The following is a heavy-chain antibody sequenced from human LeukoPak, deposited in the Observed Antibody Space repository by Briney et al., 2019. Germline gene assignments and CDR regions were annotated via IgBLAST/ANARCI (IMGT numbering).Heavy chain of an antibody. Sequence: GGSLRLSCAGYGFTFSNDGMNWVRQAAGKGLEWVSGISPSGDITYYIDSVKGRFTISRDNSKNTLYLQMNSLRAEDTAVYYCARDSSTYYYGSGSYGGSVDYWGQGTLVTVSS. J-gene: IGHJ4*02. CDR3: ARDSSTYYYGSGSYGGSVDY. D-gene: IGHD3-10*01. CDR2: ISPSGDIT. V-gene: IGHV3-23*01. CDR1: GFTFSNDG.